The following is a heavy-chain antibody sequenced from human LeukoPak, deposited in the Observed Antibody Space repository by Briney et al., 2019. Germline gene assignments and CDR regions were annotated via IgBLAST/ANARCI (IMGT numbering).Heavy chain of an antibody. V-gene: IGHV3-30*18. CDR1: GFIFSHYG. CDR2: ISFVGSNK. D-gene: IGHD2-2*01. J-gene: IGHJ6*02. Sequence: GGSLRLSCAASGFIFSHYGMHWVRQAPGKGLEWVAVISFVGSNKYYADSVKGRFTISSDNSKNTLYLQMNSLRAEDTAVYYCAKVIFACSSASCSNYYYYGVDVWGQGTTVTVSS. CDR3: AKVIFACSSASCSNYYYYGVDV.